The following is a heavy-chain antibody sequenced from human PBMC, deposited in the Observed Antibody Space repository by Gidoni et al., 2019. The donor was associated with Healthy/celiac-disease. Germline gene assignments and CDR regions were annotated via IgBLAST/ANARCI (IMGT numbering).Heavy chain of an antibody. CDR1: GLSFSSYG. CDR3: ALGYTPSGWGFDY. Sequence: QVQLVESGGGVGQPGRSLRLACAASGLSFSSYGMHWVHQAPGKGLEWVAVISYDGSNKYYADSVKGRFTISRDNSKNTLYLQMNSLRAEDTAVYYCALGYTPSGWGFDYWGQGTLVTVSS. CDR2: ISYDGSNK. J-gene: IGHJ4*02. D-gene: IGHD6-25*01. V-gene: IGHV3-30*03.